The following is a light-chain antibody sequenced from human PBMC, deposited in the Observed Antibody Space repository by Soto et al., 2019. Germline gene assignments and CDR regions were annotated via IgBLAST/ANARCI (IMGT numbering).Light chain of an antibody. CDR1: SSDVGGYNY. J-gene: IGLJ2*01. CDR3: SSYTSSSTVV. Sequence: QSALTQPASVSGSPGQSITISCTGPSSDVGGYNYVSWYQQHPDKAPKLMIYDVSNRPSGVSNRFSGSKSGNTASLTISGLQAEDEADYYCSSYTSSSTVVFGGGTKVTVL. CDR2: DVS. V-gene: IGLV2-14*01.